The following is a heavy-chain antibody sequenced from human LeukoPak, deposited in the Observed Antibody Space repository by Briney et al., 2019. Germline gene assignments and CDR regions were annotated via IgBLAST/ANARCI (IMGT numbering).Heavy chain of an antibody. CDR3: TRDPRHYYDSSGYQPS. CDR1: GFTFGDYA. Sequence: SLRLSCTASGFTFGDYAMSWVRQAPGKGLEWVGFIRSKAYGGTTEYAASVKGRFTISRDDSKSIAYLQMNSLKTEDTAVYYCTRDPRHYYDSSGYQPSWGQGTLVTVSS. V-gene: IGHV3-49*04. J-gene: IGHJ5*02. CDR2: IRSKAYGGTT. D-gene: IGHD3-22*01.